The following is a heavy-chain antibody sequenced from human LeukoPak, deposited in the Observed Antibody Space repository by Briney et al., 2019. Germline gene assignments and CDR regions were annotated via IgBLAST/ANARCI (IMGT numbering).Heavy chain of an antibody. V-gene: IGHV1-8*01. Sequence: GASVKVSCKASGYTFTSYDINWVRQATGQGLEWMGWMNPKSGFTGNAQKFQGRVTMTRDTSTSTVYMELSSLRSEDTAVYYCATLYNWNYRVVGYFDYWGQGTLVTVSS. CDR3: ATLYNWNYRVVGYFDY. J-gene: IGHJ4*02. CDR1: GYTFTSYD. CDR2: MNPKSGFT. D-gene: IGHD1-7*01.